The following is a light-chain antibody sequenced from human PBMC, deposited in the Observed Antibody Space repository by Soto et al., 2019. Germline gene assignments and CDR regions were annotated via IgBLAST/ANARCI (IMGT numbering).Light chain of an antibody. CDR1: QDIANH. CDR2: DAS. CDR3: QQFYNLPYT. J-gene: IGKJ2*01. V-gene: IGKV1-33*01. Sequence: DIQLTQSPSSLSASVGDRVTITCQASQDIANHVNWYQQKPGKAPKLLIYDASTLETGVPLRFTGSVSGTDFTFTISSLQPGDIATYYCQQFYNLPYTFGQGTKLEIK.